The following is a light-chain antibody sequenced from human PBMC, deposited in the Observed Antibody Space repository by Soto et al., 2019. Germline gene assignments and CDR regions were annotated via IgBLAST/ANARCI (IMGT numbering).Light chain of an antibody. CDR3: QQYGSSPNT. CDR2: GAS. V-gene: IGKV3-20*01. Sequence: EIVLTQSPGTLSLSPGERATLSCRASQSLSSRYLAWYQQQPGRAPRLLIYGASTTATGIPDRFSGIGSGTDFSLIISRLEPEDCAVYFCQQYGSSPNTFGRGTRLEIK. CDR1: QSLSSRY. J-gene: IGKJ5*01.